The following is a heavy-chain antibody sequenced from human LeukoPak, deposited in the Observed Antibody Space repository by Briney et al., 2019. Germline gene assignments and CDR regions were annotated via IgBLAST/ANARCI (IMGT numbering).Heavy chain of an antibody. J-gene: IGHJ4*02. V-gene: IGHV4-59*08. CDR3: AGHHPRNTVDF. CDR2: ISYSGFT. CDR1: GFAVSSNY. D-gene: IGHD2/OR15-2a*01. Sequence: GSLRLSCAASGFAVSSNYMSWIRQPPGKGLEWIGYISYSGFTNYNPSLKSRVTISLDTSKNQFSLKLTSVTAADTAVYYCAGHHPRNTVDFWGQGTLVTVSS.